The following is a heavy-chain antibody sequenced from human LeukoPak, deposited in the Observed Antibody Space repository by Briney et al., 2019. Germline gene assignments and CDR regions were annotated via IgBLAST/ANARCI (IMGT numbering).Heavy chain of an antibody. D-gene: IGHD3-10*01. CDR2: VNLDGSQK. V-gene: IGHV3-7*01. J-gene: IGHJ6*03. Sequence: PGGSLRLSCAASGFSFPNYWMTWVRQAPGKGLEWVANVNLDGSQKYYLDSVKGRFTISRDNAKNSLYLQMNSLRAEDTGVYYCATFGHYYMDVWGKGTTVTVSS. CDR1: GFSFPNYW. CDR3: ATFGHYYMDV.